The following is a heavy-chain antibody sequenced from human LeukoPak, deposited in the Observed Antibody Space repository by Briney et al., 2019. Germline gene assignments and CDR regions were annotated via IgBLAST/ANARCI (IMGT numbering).Heavy chain of an antibody. J-gene: IGHJ4*02. Sequence: GGSLRLSCAASGFTFSSYAMSWVRQAPGKGLEWVSAISGSGGSTYYADSVKGRFTISRDNSKNTLYLQMNSLRAEDTAVYYCAKDTDVLRYFDRLSQGYYFDYWGQGTLVTVSS. V-gene: IGHV3-23*01. CDR2: ISGSGGST. CDR1: GFTFSSYA. D-gene: IGHD3-9*01. CDR3: AKDTDVLRYFDRLSQGYYFDY.